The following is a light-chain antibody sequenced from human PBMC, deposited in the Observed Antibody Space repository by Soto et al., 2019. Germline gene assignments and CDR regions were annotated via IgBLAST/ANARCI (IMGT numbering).Light chain of an antibody. J-gene: IGKJ3*01. CDR3: QQTYCIPRFC. Sequence: DIQMTQSPSSLSASVGDRVTITCRASQSISSYLNWYQQKPGKAPKLLIYAASSLQSGVPSRFSGSGSGTDFTLTISSLQPEDFATYYCQQTYCIPRFCFGAGTKVVVK. CDR1: QSISSY. CDR2: AAS. V-gene: IGKV1-39*01.